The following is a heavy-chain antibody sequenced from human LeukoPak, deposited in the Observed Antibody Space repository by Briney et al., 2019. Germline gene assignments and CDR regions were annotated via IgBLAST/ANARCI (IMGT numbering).Heavy chain of an antibody. CDR3: TTPDSSSPIYWHFGL. V-gene: IGHV3-11*01. Sequence: GGSLRPSCAASGFTFSDYYMSWIRQAPGKGLEWVSYISSSGSTIYYADSVKGRFTISRDNAKNSLYLQMNSLKTEDTAVYYCTTPDSSSPIYWHFGLWGRGTLVTVSS. D-gene: IGHD6-6*01. CDR1: GFTFSDYY. J-gene: IGHJ2*01. CDR2: ISSSGSTI.